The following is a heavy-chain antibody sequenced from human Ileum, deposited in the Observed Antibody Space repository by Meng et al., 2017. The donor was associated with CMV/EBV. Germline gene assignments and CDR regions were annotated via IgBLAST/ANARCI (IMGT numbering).Heavy chain of an antibody. Sequence: GGSLRLSCAASGFSLSFYTMNWVRQAPGKGLEWVSFISSSSYIYYADSVKGRFTISRDNAKLYLQMNSLRAEDTAVYYCARVWEIAARPNDYWGQGTLVTVSS. CDR3: ARVWEIAARPNDY. D-gene: IGHD6-6*01. CDR2: ISSSSYI. J-gene: IGHJ4*02. V-gene: IGHV3-21*01. CDR1: GFSLSFYT.